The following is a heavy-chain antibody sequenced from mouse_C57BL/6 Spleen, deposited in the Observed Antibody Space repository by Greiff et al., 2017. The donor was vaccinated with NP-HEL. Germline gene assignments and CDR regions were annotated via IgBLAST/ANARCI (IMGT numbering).Heavy chain of an antibody. Sequence: VQLQQSGPELVKPGASVKISCKASGYAFSSSWMNWVKQRPGKGLEWIGRIYPGDGDTNYNGKFKGKATLTADKSSRTAYMQLSSLTSEDSAVYFCARETITTVVGCDYWGQGTTLTVSS. J-gene: IGHJ2*01. V-gene: IGHV1-82*01. CDR1: GYAFSSSW. D-gene: IGHD1-1*01. CDR3: ARETITTVVGCDY. CDR2: IYPGDGDT.